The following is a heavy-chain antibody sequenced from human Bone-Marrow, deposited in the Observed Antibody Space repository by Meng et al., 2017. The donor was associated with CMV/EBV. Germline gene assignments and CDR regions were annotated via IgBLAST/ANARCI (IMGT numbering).Heavy chain of an antibody. D-gene: IGHD2-2*01. CDR1: GGSFSGYY. CDR2: INHSGST. V-gene: IGHV4-34*01. CDR3: ARALIVVVPAAMVY. Sequence: SETLSLTCAVYGGSFSGYYWSWIRQPPGKGLEWIGEINHSGSTNYNPSLKSRVTISVDTSKNQFSLKLSSVTAADTAVYYCARALIVVVPAAMVYWGQGALVTVSS. J-gene: IGHJ4*02.